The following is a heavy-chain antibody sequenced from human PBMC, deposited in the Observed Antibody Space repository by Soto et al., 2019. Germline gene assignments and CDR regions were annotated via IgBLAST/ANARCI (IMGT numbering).Heavy chain of an antibody. D-gene: IGHD2-15*01. J-gene: IGHJ4*02. CDR2: IDSDGSRI. V-gene: IGHV3-74*01. CDR1: GFTFSNYW. CDR3: VRTSLVVAVATREDF. Sequence: EVQLVESGGGLVQPGESLRLSCAASGFTFSNYWMHWVRQAPGKGLVWVSRIDSDGSRINYADFVKGRFTISRDHAKNRVYLHMNSLTAEDTAVYYCVRTSLVVAVATREDFWGQGTLVTVSS.